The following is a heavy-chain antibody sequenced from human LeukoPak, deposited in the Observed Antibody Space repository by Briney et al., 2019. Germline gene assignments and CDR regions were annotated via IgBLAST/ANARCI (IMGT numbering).Heavy chain of an antibody. CDR1: GGSISSTSYY. CDR2: LYYTGST. V-gene: IGHV4-39*01. J-gene: IGHJ4*02. D-gene: IGHD6-13*01. Sequence: SETLSLTCTVSGGSISSTSYYWGWIRQPPGKGLEWIGSLYYTGSTYYNPPLKSRVTISVDTSKNQFSLKLSSVTAADTAVCYCARQTGIAATGPIDYWGQGTLVTVSS. CDR3: ARQTGIAATGPIDY.